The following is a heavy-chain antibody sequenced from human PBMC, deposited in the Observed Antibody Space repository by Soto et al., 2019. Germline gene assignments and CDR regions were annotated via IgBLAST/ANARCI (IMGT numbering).Heavy chain of an antibody. CDR2: IYYSGST. CDR1: GGSISSSSYY. V-gene: IGHV4-39*01. CDR3: ARSIMITFGGVIGLSE. D-gene: IGHD3-16*02. J-gene: IGHJ4*02. Sequence: QLQLQESGPGLVKPSETLSLTCTVSGGSISSSSYYWGWIRQPPGKGLEWIGSIYYSGSTYYNPSLKSRVTISVDTSKNQFSLKLSSVTAADTAVYYCARSIMITFGGVIGLSEWGQGTLVTVSS.